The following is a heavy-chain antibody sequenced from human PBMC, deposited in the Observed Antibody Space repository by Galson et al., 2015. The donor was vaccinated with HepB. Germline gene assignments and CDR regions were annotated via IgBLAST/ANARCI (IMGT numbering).Heavy chain of an antibody. CDR2: ISSSSSYI. J-gene: IGHJ5*02. V-gene: IGHV3-21*01. D-gene: IGHD6-19*01. CDR1: GFSLDTYS. Sequence: SLRLSCAASGFSLDTYSMNWVRQVPGKGLEWVSFISSSSSYIYYLDSVKGRFTISRDNAKNSVYLQMNSLRVEDTAVYHCARAGSAVAAFANWFDPWGQGTLVTVSS. CDR3: ARAGSAVAAFANWFDP.